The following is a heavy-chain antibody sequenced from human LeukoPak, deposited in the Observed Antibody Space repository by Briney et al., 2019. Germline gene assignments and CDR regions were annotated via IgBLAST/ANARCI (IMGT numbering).Heavy chain of an antibody. Sequence: SETLSLTCTVSGASVSSASYWTWIRQPPGKGVEWIAHIYNGVNTNYNPSLKSRVTISVDTSKNQFSLRLNSVTAADTAVYYCARSRAFNSGAFDPWGQGSLVTVSA. CDR3: ARSRAFNSGAFDP. D-gene: IGHD1-26*01. CDR2: IYNGVNT. V-gene: IGHV4-61*01. J-gene: IGHJ5*02. CDR1: GASVSSASY.